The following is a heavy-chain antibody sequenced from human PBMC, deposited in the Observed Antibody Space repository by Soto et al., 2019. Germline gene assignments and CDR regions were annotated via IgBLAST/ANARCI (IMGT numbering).Heavy chain of an antibody. CDR3: ARDLTKYDFWSGYSLGRYYYYGMDV. D-gene: IGHD3-3*01. J-gene: IGHJ6*02. V-gene: IGHV3-30-3*01. CDR1: GFTFSSYA. CDR2: ISYDGSNK. Sequence: GGSLRLSCAASGFTFSSYAMHWVRQAPGKGLEWVAVISYDGSNKYYADSVKGRFTISRDNSKNTLYLQMNSLRAEDTAVYYCARDLTKYDFWSGYSLGRYYYYGMDVWGQGTTVTVSS.